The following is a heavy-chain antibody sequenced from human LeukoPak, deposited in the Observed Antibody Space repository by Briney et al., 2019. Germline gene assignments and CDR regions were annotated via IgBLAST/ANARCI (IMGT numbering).Heavy chain of an antibody. CDR3: ADAYYDFWSGYRN. J-gene: IGHJ4*02. CDR2: ISYDGSNK. Sequence: PGGSLRLSCAASGFTFSSYAMHWVRQAPGKGLEWVAVISYDGSNKYYADSVKGRFTISRDNSKNTLYLQMNSLRAEDTAVYYCADAYYDFWSGYRNWGQGTLVTVSS. CDR1: GFTFSSYA. V-gene: IGHV3-30*04. D-gene: IGHD3-3*01.